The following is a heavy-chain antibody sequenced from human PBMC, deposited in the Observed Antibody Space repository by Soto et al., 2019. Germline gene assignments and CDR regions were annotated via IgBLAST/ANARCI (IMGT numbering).Heavy chain of an antibody. CDR2: IWYDGSNK. Sequence: QVQLVESGGGVVQPGRSLRLSCAASGFTFSSYGMHWVRQAPGKGLEWVAVIWYDGSNKYYADSVKGRFTISRDNSKNTLDLQMNSLRAEETAVYYCARDQSGYFDYWGQGTLVTVSS. CDR1: GFTFSSYG. J-gene: IGHJ4*02. V-gene: IGHV3-33*01. CDR3: ARDQSGYFDY. D-gene: IGHD3-3*01.